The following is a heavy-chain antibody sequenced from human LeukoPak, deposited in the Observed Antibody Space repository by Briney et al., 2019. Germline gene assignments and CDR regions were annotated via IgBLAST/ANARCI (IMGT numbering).Heavy chain of an antibody. Sequence: PGRSLRLSCAASGFTFSSYAMHWVRQAPGKGLEWVAVISYDGSNKYYADSVKGRFTISRDNSKNTLYLQMNSLRAEDTAVYYCASVVSIAVAGTVDYWGQGTLVTVSS. D-gene: IGHD6-19*01. CDR1: GFTFSSYA. CDR2: ISYDGSNK. CDR3: ASVVSIAVAGTVDY. V-gene: IGHV3-30-3*01. J-gene: IGHJ4*02.